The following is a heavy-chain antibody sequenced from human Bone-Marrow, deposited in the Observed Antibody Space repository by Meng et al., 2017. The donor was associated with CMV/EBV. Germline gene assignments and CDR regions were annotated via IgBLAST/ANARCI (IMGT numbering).Heavy chain of an antibody. J-gene: IGHJ6*01. CDR1: GYTFTDYT. D-gene: IGHD6-19*01. CDR2: INPSTGGT. V-gene: IGHV1-2*02. Sequence: ASVKVSCKASGYTFTDYTLHWVRQAPGQGLDWMGWINPSTGGTRFAPKFQARVTMTRDTSISTVYIALSGLTSDDTAFYYCARDVSLAGADLDVWGQGTRVTGSS. CDR3: ARDVSLAGADLDV.